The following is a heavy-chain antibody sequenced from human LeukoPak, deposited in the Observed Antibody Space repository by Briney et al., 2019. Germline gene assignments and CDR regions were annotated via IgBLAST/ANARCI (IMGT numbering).Heavy chain of an antibody. J-gene: IGHJ4*02. Sequence: GGTLRLSCAASGFTFSNYDMNWVRQAPGKGLEWVSSISSSSSYIYYADSVKGRFTISRDNAKNSLYLQMNSLRAEDTAVYYCARELKQEYYFDYWGQGTLVTVSS. V-gene: IGHV3-21*01. CDR1: GFTFSNYD. D-gene: IGHD3-10*01. CDR3: ARELKQEYYFDY. CDR2: ISSSSSYI.